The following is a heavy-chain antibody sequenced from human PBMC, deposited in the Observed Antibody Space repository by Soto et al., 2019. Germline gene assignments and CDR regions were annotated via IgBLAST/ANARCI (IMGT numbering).Heavy chain of an antibody. CDR2: FHPGESDT. V-gene: IGHV5-51*01. J-gene: IGHJ6*02. CDR1: GYSCTTYW. Sequence: PGESLKISCESHGYSCTTYWITWVRQKPGKGLEWVGSFHPGESDTRYSPSFQGQVTISADRSLATAYLQWSSLQAADTAIYYCARHEATYYNFYGMDVWGQGTTVTVSS. CDR3: ARHEATYYNFYGMDV.